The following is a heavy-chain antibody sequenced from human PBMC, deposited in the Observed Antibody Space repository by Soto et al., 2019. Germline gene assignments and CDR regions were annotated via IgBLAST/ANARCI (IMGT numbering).Heavy chain of an antibody. CDR1: GFTFSSYS. D-gene: IGHD1-7*01. CDR2: ISSSSSYI. CDR3: ASATAGTTRVSY. V-gene: IGHV3-21*01. J-gene: IGHJ4*02. Sequence: EVQLVESGGGLVKPGGSLRLSCAASGFTFSSYSMNWVRQAPGKGLEWVSSISSSSSYIYYADSVKGRFTISRDNAKNSLYLQMNSLRAEDTAVYYCASATAGTTRVSYWGQGTLVIVSS.